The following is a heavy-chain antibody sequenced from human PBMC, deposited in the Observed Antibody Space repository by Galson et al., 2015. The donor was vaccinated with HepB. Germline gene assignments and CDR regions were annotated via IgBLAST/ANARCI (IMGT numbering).Heavy chain of an antibody. J-gene: IGHJ6*02. D-gene: IGHD6-13*01. CDR2: ISSSSSYI. CDR1: GFTFSSYS. Sequence: SLRLSCAASGFTFSSYSMNWVRQAPGKGLEWVSSISSSSSYIYYADSVKGRFTISRDNAKNSLYLQMNSLRAEDTAVYYCARDRGIAAASYYYYGMDVWGQGTTVTVSS. CDR3: ARDRGIAAASYYYYGMDV. V-gene: IGHV3-21*01.